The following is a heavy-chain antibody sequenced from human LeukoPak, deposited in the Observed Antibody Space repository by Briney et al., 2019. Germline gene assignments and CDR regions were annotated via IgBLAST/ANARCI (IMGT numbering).Heavy chain of an antibody. Sequence: SVKVSCKASGGTFSSYAISWVRQAPGQGLEWMGRIIPILGIANYAQKFQGRVTITADKSTSTAYMELSSLRSEDTAVYYCARGEGGPVAGTFDYWGQGTLVTVSS. D-gene: IGHD6-19*01. CDR3: ARGEGGPVAGTFDY. V-gene: IGHV1-69*04. J-gene: IGHJ4*02. CDR2: IIPILGIA. CDR1: GGTFSSYA.